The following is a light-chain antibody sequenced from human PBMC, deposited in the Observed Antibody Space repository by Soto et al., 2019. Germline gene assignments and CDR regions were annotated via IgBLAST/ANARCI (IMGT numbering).Light chain of an antibody. CDR3: CSYAGSGTFYV. J-gene: IGLJ1*01. CDR1: SSDVGSYNL. Sequence: LTQPASVSGSPGQSITISCTGTSSDVGSYNLVSWYQQHPGKAPKLMICEGSERPSGVSYRFSGSKSGNTASLTISGLQAEDEADYYCCSYAGSGTFYVFGTGTKVTVL. CDR2: EGS. V-gene: IGLV2-23*01.